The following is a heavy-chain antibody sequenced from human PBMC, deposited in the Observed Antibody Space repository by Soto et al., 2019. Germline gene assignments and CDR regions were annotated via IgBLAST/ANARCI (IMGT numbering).Heavy chain of an antibody. D-gene: IGHD6-19*01. CDR2: INHSGST. Sequence: QVQLQQWGAGLLKPSETLSLTCAVYGGSFSGYYWSWIRQPPGKGLEWIGEINHSGSTNYNPSLKSRVTISVDTSKNQFSLKLSSVTAADTAVYYCARGQEYSSGWGGSCSYYFDYWGQGTLVTVSS. J-gene: IGHJ4*02. V-gene: IGHV4-34*01. CDR1: GGSFSGYY. CDR3: ARGQEYSSGWGGSCSYYFDY.